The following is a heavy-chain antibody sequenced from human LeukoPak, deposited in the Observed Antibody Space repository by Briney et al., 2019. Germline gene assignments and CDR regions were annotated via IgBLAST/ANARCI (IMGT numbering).Heavy chain of an antibody. V-gene: IGHV3-23*01. Sequence: GGSLRLSCAASGFTFSSYAMSWVRQAPGKGLEWVSAISGSGGSTYYADSVRGRFTISRDNSKSTLYLQMNGLRAEDTAIFYCAKSLFTSATGTGRAFHIWGQGTRVTVSS. J-gene: IGHJ3*02. CDR3: AKSLFTSATGTGRAFHI. D-gene: IGHD1-1*01. CDR1: GFTFSSYA. CDR2: ISGSGGST.